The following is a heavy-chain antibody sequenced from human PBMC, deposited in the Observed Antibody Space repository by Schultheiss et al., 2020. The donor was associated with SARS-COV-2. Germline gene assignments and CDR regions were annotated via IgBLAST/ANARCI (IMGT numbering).Heavy chain of an antibody. J-gene: IGHJ4*02. CDR3: AGLDIVVVVAATPLDY. D-gene: IGHD2-15*01. Sequence: GGSLRLSCAASGFTFSSYEMNWVRQAPGKGLEYVSAISGSGGSTYYADSVKGRFTISRDNSKNTLYLQMNSLRAEDTAVYYCAGLDIVVVVAATPLDYWGQGTLVTVSS. CDR2: ISGSGGST. CDR1: GFTFSSYE. V-gene: IGHV3-23*01.